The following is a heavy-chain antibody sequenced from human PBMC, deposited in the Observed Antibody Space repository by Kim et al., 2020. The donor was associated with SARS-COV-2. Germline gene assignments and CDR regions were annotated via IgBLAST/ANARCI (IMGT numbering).Heavy chain of an antibody. D-gene: IGHD6-6*01. J-gene: IGHJ5*02. CDR1: GGSISSSSYY. Sequence: SETLSLTCTVSGGSISSSSYYWGWIRQPPGKGLEWIGSIYYSGSTYYNPSLKSRVTISVDTSKNQFSLKLSSVTAADTAVYYCAGSIAARPGVWFDPWGQGTLVTVSS. CDR2: IYYSGST. V-gene: IGHV4-39*01. CDR3: AGSIAARPGVWFDP.